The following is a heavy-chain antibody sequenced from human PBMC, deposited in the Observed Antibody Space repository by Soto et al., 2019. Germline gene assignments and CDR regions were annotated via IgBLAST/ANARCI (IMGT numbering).Heavy chain of an antibody. D-gene: IGHD6-19*01. CDR1: GFTFSSYA. J-gene: IGHJ4*02. CDR2: ISYDGSNT. Sequence: QVQLVESGGGVVQPGRSLRLSCAASGFTFSSYAMHWVRQAPGKGLEWVAVISYDGSNTYYADSVKGRFTISRDNSKNTLYLQMNSLRAEDTAVYYCARDLDSSGWYSFDYWGQGTLVTVSS. V-gene: IGHV3-30-3*01. CDR3: ARDLDSSGWYSFDY.